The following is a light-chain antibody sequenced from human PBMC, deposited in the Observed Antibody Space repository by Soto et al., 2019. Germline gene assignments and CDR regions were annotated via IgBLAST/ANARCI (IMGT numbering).Light chain of an antibody. CDR3: QQYNSYPLT. CDR2: DAS. CDR1: QSFSNW. V-gene: IGKV1-5*01. Sequence: DIEMTQSPSTLSASVGDRVTITCRASQSFSNWLAWYQQHPGKAPKLLIFDASSLESGVPSRFSGSGSGTEFTLTTSSLQPDDFATYYCQQYNSYPLTFGGGTKVKIK. J-gene: IGKJ4*01.